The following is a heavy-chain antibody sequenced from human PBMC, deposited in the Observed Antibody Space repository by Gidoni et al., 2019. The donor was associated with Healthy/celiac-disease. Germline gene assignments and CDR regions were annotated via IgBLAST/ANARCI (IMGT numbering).Heavy chain of an antibody. Sequence: QVQLVESGGGVVQPGRSLRLSCAASGFTFSSYGMPWVRQAPGKGLEWVAVISYDGSNKYYADSVKGRFTISRDNSKNTLYLQMNSLRAEDTAVYYCAKERVPSFDYWGQGTLVTVSS. D-gene: IGHD1-1*01. CDR3: AKERVPSFDY. CDR1: GFTFSSYG. J-gene: IGHJ4*02. CDR2: ISYDGSNK. V-gene: IGHV3-30*18.